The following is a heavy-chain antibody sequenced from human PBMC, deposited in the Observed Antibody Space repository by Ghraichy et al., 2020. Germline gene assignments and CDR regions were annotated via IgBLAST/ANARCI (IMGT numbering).Heavy chain of an antibody. CDR2: ISGSGGST. CDR3: AKVPPYSSSFIPYQPYYFDY. CDR1: GFTFSSYA. V-gene: IGHV3-23*01. J-gene: IGHJ4*02. D-gene: IGHD6-13*01. Sequence: GGSLRLSCAASGFTFSSYAMSWVRQAPGKGLEWVSAISGSGGSTYYADFVKGRFTISRDNSKNTLYLQMNSLRAEDTAVYYCAKVPPYSSSFIPYQPYYFDYWGQGTLVTVSS.